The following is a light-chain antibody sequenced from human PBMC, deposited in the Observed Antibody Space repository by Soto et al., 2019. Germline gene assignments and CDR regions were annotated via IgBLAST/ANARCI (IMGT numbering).Light chain of an antibody. CDR1: QRVSRSY. Sequence: EIVVTQSPGTLSLSPGERATLSCRASQRVSRSYLAWYQQKPGQAPRLLIYGASSRATGIPDRFSGSGSGTDFTLTISRLEPEDFAVYYCQQYGSSPPWTFGQGTKVEIK. CDR3: QQYGSSPPWT. V-gene: IGKV3-20*01. J-gene: IGKJ1*01. CDR2: GAS.